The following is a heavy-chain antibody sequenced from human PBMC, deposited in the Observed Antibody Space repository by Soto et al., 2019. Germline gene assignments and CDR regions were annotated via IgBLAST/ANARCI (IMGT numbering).Heavy chain of an antibody. Sequence: GGSLRLSCAASGFTFSSYAMSWVRQAPGKGLEWVSAISGSGGSTYYADSVKGRFTISRDNSKNTLYLQMNSLRAEDTAVYYCAKDIADGLLWFGECTHWGQGTLVTVSS. CDR3: AKDIADGLLWFGECTH. CDR2: ISGSGGST. CDR1: GFTFSSYA. V-gene: IGHV3-23*01. D-gene: IGHD3-10*01. J-gene: IGHJ4*02.